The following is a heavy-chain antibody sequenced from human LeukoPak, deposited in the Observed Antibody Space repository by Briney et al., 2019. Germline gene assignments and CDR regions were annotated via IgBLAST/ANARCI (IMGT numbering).Heavy chain of an antibody. D-gene: IGHD2-8*01. J-gene: IGHJ5*02. Sequence: ASVKVSCKASGYTFTNYAMNWVRQAPGQGFEWMGWINTNTGNSTYAQGFTGRFVFSLDASVSTAYLQIRRLKAEDTAVYYCARVPFVVMGDTGNWFDPWGQGTLVTVSS. V-gene: IGHV7-4-1*01. CDR1: GYTFTNYA. CDR3: ARVPFVVMGDTGNWFDP. CDR2: INTNTGNS.